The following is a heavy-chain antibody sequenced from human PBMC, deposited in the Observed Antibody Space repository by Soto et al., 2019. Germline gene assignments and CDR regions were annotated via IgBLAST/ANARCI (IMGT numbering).Heavy chain of an antibody. CDR2: ISSSSSTI. J-gene: IGHJ6*02. Sequence: GGSLRLSCAACGLIFCSYSMNWVRQAPGKGLEWVSYISSSSSTIYYADSVKGRFTISRDNAKNPLYLQMNSLRAEDTAVYYCARDFQMDVWGQGTTVTVSS. CDR3: ARDFQMDV. CDR1: GLIFCSYS. V-gene: IGHV3-48*01.